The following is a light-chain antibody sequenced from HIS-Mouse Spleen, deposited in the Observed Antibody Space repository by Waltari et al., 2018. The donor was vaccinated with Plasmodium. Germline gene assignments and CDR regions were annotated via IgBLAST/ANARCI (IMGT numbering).Light chain of an antibody. Sequence: EIVMTQSPATLSVSPGERATLSGRASQSVSSNLAWDQQKPGQAPRLLIYGASTRATGIPARCSGSGSGTEVTLTISSLQSEDFAVYYCQQYNNWSFTFGPGTKVDIK. CDR2: GAS. J-gene: IGKJ3*01. V-gene: IGKV3D-15*01. CDR1: QSVSSN. CDR3: QQYNNWSFT.